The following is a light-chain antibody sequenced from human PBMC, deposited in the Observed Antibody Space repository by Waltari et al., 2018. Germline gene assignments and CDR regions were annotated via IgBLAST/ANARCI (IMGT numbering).Light chain of an antibody. CDR3: QHYVRLPVT. CDR1: QSVGRT. V-gene: IGKV3-20*01. J-gene: IGKJ1*01. CDR2: GAS. Sequence: DIVLTQSPGTLSLSPGERATLSCRTGQSVGRTLAWYQQKPGQAPSLLIYGASIRATGIPDRFSGSGSGTDFSLTISRLEPEDVAVYYCQHYVRLPVTFGQGTKVEIK.